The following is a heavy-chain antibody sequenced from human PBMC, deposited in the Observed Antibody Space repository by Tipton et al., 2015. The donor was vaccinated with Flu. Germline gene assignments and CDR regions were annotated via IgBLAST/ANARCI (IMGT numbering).Heavy chain of an antibody. Sequence: QLVQSGAEVKKPGASVKVSCKASGYTFTSYYMHWVRQAPGQGLEWMGIINPSGGSTSYAQKFQGRVTMTRDTSTSTVYMELSSLRSEDTAVYYWARMGGGYYELGRYFAYWGQGTLVTVPS. CDR1: GYTFTSYY. CDR3: ARMGGGYYELGRYFAY. D-gene: IGHD1-26*01. J-gene: IGHJ4*02. CDR2: INPSGGST. V-gene: IGHV1-46*01.